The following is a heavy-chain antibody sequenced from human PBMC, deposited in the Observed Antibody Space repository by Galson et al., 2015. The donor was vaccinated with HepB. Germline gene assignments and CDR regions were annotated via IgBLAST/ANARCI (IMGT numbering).Heavy chain of an antibody. CDR1: GYTFTGYY. D-gene: IGHD2-15*01. V-gene: IGHV1-2*06. Sequence: SVKVSCKASGYTFTGYYMHWVRQAPGQGLEWMGRINPNSGGTNYAQKFQGRVTMTRDTSISTAYMELSRLRSDDTAVYYWAADSGKVVVAATQEYYYYYMDVWGKGTTVTVSS. CDR3: AADSGKVVVAATQEYYYYYMDV. J-gene: IGHJ6*03. CDR2: INPNSGGT.